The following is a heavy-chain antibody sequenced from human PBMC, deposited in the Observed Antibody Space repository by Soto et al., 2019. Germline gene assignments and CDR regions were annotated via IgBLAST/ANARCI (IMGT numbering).Heavy chain of an antibody. CDR1: GYNFASNH. V-gene: IGHV1-46*01. Sequence: QVQLVQSGAEVREPGASVKVSCKASGYNFASNHMHWVRQIPGQGLEWMGIINPTDESTSYAQKFRGRVTLTRDTPTNTDYMELSGLTSEDTAVYYCARDRFGSWTFDSWGQGTLVIVSS. CDR2: INPTDEST. CDR3: ARDRFGSWTFDS. J-gene: IGHJ4*02. D-gene: IGHD6-13*01.